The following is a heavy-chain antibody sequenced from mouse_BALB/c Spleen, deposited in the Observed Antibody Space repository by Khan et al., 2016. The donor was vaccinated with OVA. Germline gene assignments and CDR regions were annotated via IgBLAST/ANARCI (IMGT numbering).Heavy chain of an antibody. J-gene: IGHJ2*01. V-gene: IGHV14-3*02. CDR3: RISTINA. CDR1: GYNIKDIY. Sequence: EVQLQESGAELVKPAASLKLSCTASGYNIKDIYIHWVKQRPEKGLERIRRTDPANGNTKYDPKFQGKATITAEPSSKTAYLQLSSLTSEDTAVYYCRISTINAWGQGTTLTVSS. CDR2: TDPANGNT.